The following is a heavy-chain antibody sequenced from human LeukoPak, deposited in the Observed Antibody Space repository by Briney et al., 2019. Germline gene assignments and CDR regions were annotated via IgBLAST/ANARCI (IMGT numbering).Heavy chain of an antibody. CDR1: GGTFSTFG. V-gene: IGHV1-2*02. D-gene: IGHD5-18*01. Sequence: SVKVSCKASGGTFSTFGISWVRQAPGQGLEWMGWINPNSGGTNYAQKFQGRVTMTTDTSRSTAYMELSRLTSDDTAVYYCARVKRGYSFTTDYWGQGTLVTVSS. J-gene: IGHJ4*02. CDR3: ARVKRGYSFTTDY. CDR2: INPNSGGT.